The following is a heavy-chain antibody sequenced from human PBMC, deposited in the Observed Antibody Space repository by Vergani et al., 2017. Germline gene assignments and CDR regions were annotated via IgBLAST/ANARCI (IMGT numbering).Heavy chain of an antibody. V-gene: IGHV3-48*02. Sequence: VQILQSGGGVVQPGGSLRLSCAASGFTFSSYSMNWVRQAPGKGLEWVSYISISSSTIYYADSVKGRFTIYRDNDKNSLYLQMNSLRDEDTGVYYCARVGGYCSSTSCYTSILDYYDYMDVWGKGP. J-gene: IGHJ6*03. D-gene: IGHD2-2*02. CDR2: ISISSSTI. CDR3: ARVGGYCSSTSCYTSILDYYDYMDV. CDR1: GFTFSSYS.